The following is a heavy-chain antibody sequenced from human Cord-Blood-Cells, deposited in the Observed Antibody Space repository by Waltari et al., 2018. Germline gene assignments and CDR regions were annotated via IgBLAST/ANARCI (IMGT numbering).Heavy chain of an antibody. CDR3: TTDSLLANYFDY. CDR1: EFIFINPW. V-gene: IGHV3-15*01. CDR2: IKSKTDGGTT. D-gene: IGHD1-26*01. J-gene: IGHJ4*02. Sequence: EVQLVESGGGWVKLGGPLSLSCAASEFIFINPWMSWSRRAPGKGLEWVGRIKSKTDGGTTDYAAPVKGRFTISRDDSKNTLYLQMNSLKTGDTAVYYCTTDSLLANYFDYWGQGTLVTVSS.